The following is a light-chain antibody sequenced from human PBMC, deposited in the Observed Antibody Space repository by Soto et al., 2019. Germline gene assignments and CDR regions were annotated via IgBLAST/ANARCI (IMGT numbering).Light chain of an antibody. CDR1: SSDIGGYNY. Sequence: QSVLTQPRSVSESPGQSVTISCTGTSSDIGGYNYVSWYQQHPGKAPKLMIYDVSKRPSGVPDRFSGSKSGNTASLTISGLQAEDEADYYCCSYAATYTLVFGGGTKVTVL. J-gene: IGLJ2*01. CDR2: DVS. CDR3: CSYAATYTLV. V-gene: IGLV2-11*01.